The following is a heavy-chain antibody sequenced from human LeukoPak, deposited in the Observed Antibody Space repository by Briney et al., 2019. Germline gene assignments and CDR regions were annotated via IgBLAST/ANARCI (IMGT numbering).Heavy chain of an antibody. CDR1: GFTFSNYG. CDR3: ANSWTVYFRGVNY. Sequence: PGRSLRLSCAASGFTFSNYGMHWVRQAPGKGLEWVAVISFDGSNKYYADSVKGRFTIFGDNSKNTLYLQMNSLRAEDTALYYCANSWTVYFRGVNYWGQGTLVTVSS. D-gene: IGHD3/OR15-3a*01. V-gene: IGHV3-30*18. J-gene: IGHJ4*02. CDR2: ISFDGSNK.